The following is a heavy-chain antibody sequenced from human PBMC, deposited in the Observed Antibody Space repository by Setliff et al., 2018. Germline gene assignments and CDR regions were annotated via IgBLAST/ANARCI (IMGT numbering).Heavy chain of an antibody. D-gene: IGHD2-15*01. Sequence: GGSLRLSCAASGFTFSSYSMNWVRQAPGKGLEWVSSISSSSSYIYYADSVKGRFTISRDNAKNSLYLQMNSLSPEDTALYYFASSSGGNYEAYFDYWGQGTLVTVSS. CDR1: GFTFSSYS. CDR2: ISSSSSYI. J-gene: IGHJ4*02. CDR3: ASSSGGNYEAYFDY. V-gene: IGHV3-21*01.